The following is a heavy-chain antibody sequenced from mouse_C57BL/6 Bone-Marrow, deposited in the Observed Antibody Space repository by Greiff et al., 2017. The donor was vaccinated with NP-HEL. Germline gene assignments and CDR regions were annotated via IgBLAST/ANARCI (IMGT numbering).Heavy chain of an antibody. D-gene: IGHD1-1*01. V-gene: IGHV5-12*01. J-gene: IGHJ2*01. CDR1: GFTFSDYY. CDR3: ARPGYGSSYYFDY. CDR2: ISNGGGST. Sequence: DVQLVESGGGLVQPGGSLKLSCAASGFTFSDYYMYWVRQTPEKRLEWVAYISNGGGSTYYPDTVKGRFTISRDNAKNTLYLQMSRLKSEDTAMYYCARPGYGSSYYFDYWGQGTTLTVSS.